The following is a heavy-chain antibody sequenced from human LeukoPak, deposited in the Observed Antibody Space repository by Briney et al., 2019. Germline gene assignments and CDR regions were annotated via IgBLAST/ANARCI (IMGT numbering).Heavy chain of an antibody. Sequence: SETLSLTCAVYGGSLSGYYWSWIRQPPGKGLEWIGGINHSGSTKYNPSLKSRVTTSVDTSKNQFSLELSSVTAADTAVYYCAIIPIPGGDTFDIWGQGTMVSVSS. D-gene: IGHD3-10*01. CDR1: GGSLSGYY. V-gene: IGHV4-34*01. CDR3: AIIPIPGGDTFDI. J-gene: IGHJ3*02. CDR2: INHSGST.